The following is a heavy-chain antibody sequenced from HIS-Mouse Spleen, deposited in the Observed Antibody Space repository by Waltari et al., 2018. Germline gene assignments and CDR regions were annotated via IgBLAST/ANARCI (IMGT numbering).Heavy chain of an antibody. J-gene: IGHJ4*02. Sequence: QVQLVQSGAEVKKPGASVKVSCKASGYTFTSYDINWVRQATGQGLEWMGGMNPNTGNTGYAQKFQGRVTMTRNTSISTAYMELSSLRSEDTAVYYCARGHDYSNYFDYWGQGTLVTVSS. CDR3: ARGHDYSNYFDY. CDR2: MNPNTGNT. D-gene: IGHD4-4*01. CDR1: GYTFTSYD. V-gene: IGHV1-8*01.